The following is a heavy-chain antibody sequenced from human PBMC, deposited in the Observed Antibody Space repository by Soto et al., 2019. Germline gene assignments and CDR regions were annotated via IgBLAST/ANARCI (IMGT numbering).Heavy chain of an antibody. D-gene: IGHD3-3*01. CDR3: AREVTVFGVVNQTQHAFDI. V-gene: IGHV1-46*01. CDR1: GYTFTSYY. CDR2: INPSGGST. J-gene: IGHJ3*02. Sequence: ASVKVSCKASGYTFTSYYMHWVRQAPGQGLEWMGIINPSGGSTSYAQKFQGRVTMTRDTSTSTVYMEPSSLRSEDTAVYYCAREVTVFGVVNQTQHAFDIWGQGTMVTVSS.